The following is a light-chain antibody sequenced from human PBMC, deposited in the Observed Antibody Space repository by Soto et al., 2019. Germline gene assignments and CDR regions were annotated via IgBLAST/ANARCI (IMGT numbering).Light chain of an antibody. CDR3: QQYYSYPLT. Sequence: AIPLHQYQSSLSASVGDRVTVTCLASQDIGTYLAWYQQKPGKAPKLLIYAASTLQSGVPSRFSGSGSGTDFTLTIICLQSEDFATLYCQQYYSYPLTFGGGTKV. V-gene: IGKV1-8*01. J-gene: IGKJ4*01. CDR2: AAS. CDR1: QDIGTY.